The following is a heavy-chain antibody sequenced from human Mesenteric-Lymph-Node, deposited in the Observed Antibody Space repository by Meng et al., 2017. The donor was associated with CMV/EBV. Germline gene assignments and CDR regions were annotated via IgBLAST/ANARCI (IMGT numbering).Heavy chain of an antibody. CDR2: IYYSGNT. V-gene: IGHV4-39*07. CDR1: GGSISRSSYY. J-gene: IGHJ4*02. Sequence: SETLSLTCTVSGGSISRSSYYWAWIRQPPGKGLEWIGSIYYSGNTYYNPSLKSRVTISVDTSKNQLSQKLNSMTAADTALYYCARDRAVAGTVYFDFWGQGTLVTVSS. D-gene: IGHD6-19*01. CDR3: ARDRAVAGTVYFDF.